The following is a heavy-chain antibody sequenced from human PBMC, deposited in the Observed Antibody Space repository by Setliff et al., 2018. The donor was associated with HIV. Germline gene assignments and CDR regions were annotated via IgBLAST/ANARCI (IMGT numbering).Heavy chain of an antibody. CDR2: IIPSFGTT. CDR3: ARAVVPTYYDVLTGYVYYMDV. Sequence: SVKVSCKASGGRFSNYGISWVRQAPGQGLEWMGGIIPSFGTTNYAQMFQGRVTMTADESTSTAYMELSSLRSEDTAVYYCARAVVPTYYDVLTGYVYYMDVWGKGTTVT. V-gene: IGHV1-69*13. D-gene: IGHD3-9*01. J-gene: IGHJ6*03. CDR1: GGRFSNYG.